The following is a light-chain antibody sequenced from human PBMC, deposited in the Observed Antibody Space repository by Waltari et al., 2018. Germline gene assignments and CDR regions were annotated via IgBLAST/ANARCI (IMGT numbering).Light chain of an antibody. V-gene: IGLV1-47*01. J-gene: IGLJ1*01. Sequence: QSVLTQPPSASGTPGQRVTIPCSGRSSNIGSKYLSWYQHLPGTTPKLLICRNDQRPSGVPDRFSGSKSGTSASLAISGLRSEDEADYYCAAWDDSLSGYVFGTGTKVTVL. CDR1: SSNIGSKY. CDR3: AAWDDSLSGYV. CDR2: RND.